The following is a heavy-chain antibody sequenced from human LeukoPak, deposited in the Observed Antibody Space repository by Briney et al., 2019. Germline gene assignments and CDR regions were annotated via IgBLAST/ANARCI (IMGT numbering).Heavy chain of an antibody. V-gene: IGHV3-21*01. J-gene: IGHJ4*02. D-gene: IGHD6-6*01. CDR2: ISTRGNYI. Sequence: GRSLRLSCAAFGFTFSTYSMNWVRPAPGTGREWVSSISTRGNYINYAASVKGRFTISRDNAKTSLYLQMNGLRAEDTAVYYCAGRYTSIAARPRLWGQGTLVTVSS. CDR3: AGRYTSIAARPRL. CDR1: GFTFSTYS.